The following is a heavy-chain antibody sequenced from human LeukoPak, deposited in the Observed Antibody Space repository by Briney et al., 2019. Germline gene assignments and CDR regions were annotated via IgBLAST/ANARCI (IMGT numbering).Heavy chain of an antibody. CDR3: ARAAKWELLRNFDY. Sequence: GASVKVSCKASGYTFTGYYMHWVRQAPGQGLEWMAWINPNSGGTNYAQKFQGRVTMTRDTSISTAYMELSRLRSDDTAVYYCARAAKWELLRNFDYWGQGTLVTVSS. CDR1: GYTFTGYY. J-gene: IGHJ4*02. D-gene: IGHD1-26*01. CDR2: INPNSGGT. V-gene: IGHV1-2*02.